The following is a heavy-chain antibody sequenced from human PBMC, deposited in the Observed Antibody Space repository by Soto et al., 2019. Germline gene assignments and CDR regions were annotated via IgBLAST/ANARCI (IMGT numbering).Heavy chain of an antibody. Sequence: SETLSLTFTVSGGSISSYYWSWIRQPAGKGLEWIGRIYTSGSSNYNPSLKSLFTMSLDTSKNQFSLKLSSVTAADTAVYYCARGPKYYDFSSVYYTGPRPYYSGMDVWGQGTTVTVS. CDR2: IYTSGSS. J-gene: IGHJ6*02. CDR3: ARGPKYYDFSSVYYTGPRPYYSGMDV. V-gene: IGHV4-4*07. CDR1: GGSISSYY. D-gene: IGHD3-3*01.